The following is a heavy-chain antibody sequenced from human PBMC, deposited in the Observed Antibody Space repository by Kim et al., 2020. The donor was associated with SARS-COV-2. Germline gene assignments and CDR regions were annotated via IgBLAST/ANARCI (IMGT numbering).Heavy chain of an antibody. J-gene: IGHJ4*02. CDR3: VRGYAGGPFDL. V-gene: IGHV3-20*01. CDR2: T. D-gene: IGHD3-16*01. Sequence: TGYEDSGKGRFTIFRDNAKNSLFLQMNSPRAEDTALYHCVRGYAGGPFDLWGQGTLVTVSS.